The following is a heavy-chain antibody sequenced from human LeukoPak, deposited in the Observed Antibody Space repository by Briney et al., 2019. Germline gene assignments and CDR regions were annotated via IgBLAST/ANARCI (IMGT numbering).Heavy chain of an antibody. J-gene: IGHJ4*02. CDR1: GFTFSSYA. D-gene: IGHD5-18*01. CDR3: AREGQLVVDY. Sequence: GGSLRLSCAASGFTFSSYAMHWVRQAPGKGLEYVSAISSNGDSTYYANSVKGRFTISRDNSKNTLYLQMGSLRAEDMAVYYCAREGQLVVDYWGQGTLVTVSS. V-gene: IGHV3-64*01. CDR2: ISSNGDST.